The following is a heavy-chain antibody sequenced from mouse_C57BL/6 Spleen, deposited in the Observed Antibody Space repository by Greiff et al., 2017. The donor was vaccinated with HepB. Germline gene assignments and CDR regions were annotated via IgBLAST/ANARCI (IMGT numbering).Heavy chain of an antibody. CDR2: ISYDGSN. D-gene: IGHD3-2*02. V-gene: IGHV3-6*01. Sequence: EVQRVESGPGLVKPSQSLSLTCSVTGYSITSGYYWNWLRQFPGNKLEWMGYISYDGSNNYNPSLKNRISITRDTSNNQFFLKLNSVTTEDTATYYCAREGGQLRLLWFAYWGQGTLVTVSA. CDR3: AREGGQLRLLWFAY. J-gene: IGHJ3*01. CDR1: GYSITSGYY.